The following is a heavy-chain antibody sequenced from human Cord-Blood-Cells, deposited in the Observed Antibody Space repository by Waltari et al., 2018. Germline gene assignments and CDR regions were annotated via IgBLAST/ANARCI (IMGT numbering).Heavy chain of an antibody. CDR3: AREVWGRYWYFDL. J-gene: IGHJ2*01. D-gene: IGHD7-27*01. CDR2: IIPIFGTA. CDR1: GGTFSSYA. Sequence: QVQLAQSGAEVKKPGSSVKASCTASGGTFSSYAISWVRQAPGQGLEWMGGIIPIFGTANYAQKFQGRVTITADESTSTAYMELSSLRSEDTAVYYCAREVWGRYWYFDLWGRGTLVTVSS. V-gene: IGHV1-69*01.